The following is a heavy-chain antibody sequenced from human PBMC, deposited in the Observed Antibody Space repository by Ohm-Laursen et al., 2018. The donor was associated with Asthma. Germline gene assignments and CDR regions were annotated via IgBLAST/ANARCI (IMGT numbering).Heavy chain of an antibody. D-gene: IGHD2-8*01. J-gene: IGHJ5*02. V-gene: IGHV4-31*03. CDR3: ARSPVFPWFDH. CDR1: GGSISSGSYY. CDR2: IYYTGST. Sequence: TLSLTCTVSGGSISSGSYYWSWIRQHPGRGLEWIGYIYYTGSTYYNPSLKSRVNISVDTSKNQFSLKLSSVTAADTAVYYCARSPVFPWFDHWGQGALVTVSS.